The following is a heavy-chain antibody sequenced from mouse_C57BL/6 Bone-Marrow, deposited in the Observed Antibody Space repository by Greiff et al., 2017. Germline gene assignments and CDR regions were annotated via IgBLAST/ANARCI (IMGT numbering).Heavy chain of an antibody. CDR3: ARESSDYDYEDYFDY. CDR2: INPNNGGT. CDR1: GSTFTDYY. V-gene: IGHV1-26*01. D-gene: IGHD2-4*01. Sequence: EVQLQQSGPELVKPGASVKISCKASGSTFTDYYMNWVKQSHGTGLEWIGDINPNNGGTSYNQKFKGKATLTVDKSSSTAYMELRSLTSEDSAVYYCARESSDYDYEDYFDYWGQGTTLTVSS. J-gene: IGHJ2*01.